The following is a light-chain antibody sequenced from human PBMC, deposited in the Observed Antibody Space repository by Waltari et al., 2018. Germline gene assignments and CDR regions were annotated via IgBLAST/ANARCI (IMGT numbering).Light chain of an antibody. V-gene: IGKV1-39*01. CDR3: MQTLQTPLT. CDR1: QSISSH. Sequence: DIQMTQSPSSLSASVGDRVTITCRASQSISSHLNWYQQKPGKAPKLLISDASSLQSGVPSRFSGSGSGTDFTLKISRVEAEDVGVYYCMQTLQTPLTFGGGTKVEI. J-gene: IGKJ4*01. CDR2: DAS.